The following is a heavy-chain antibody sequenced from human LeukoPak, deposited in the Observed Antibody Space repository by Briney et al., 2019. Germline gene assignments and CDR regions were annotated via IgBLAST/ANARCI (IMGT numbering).Heavy chain of an antibody. CDR2: IDPDGSET. CDR3: ARIWYFGDNNWRYFDY. J-gene: IGHJ4*02. Sequence: GGSLRLSCAASGFSFSNHWMSWVRQAPGKGLEWVANIDPDGSETQYVGSVKGRFTTSRDNAKNSLYLQMNGLRAEDTAIYYCARIWYFGDNNWRYFDYWGQGTLVTVSS. V-gene: IGHV3-7*01. D-gene: IGHD1-20*01. CDR1: GFSFSNHW.